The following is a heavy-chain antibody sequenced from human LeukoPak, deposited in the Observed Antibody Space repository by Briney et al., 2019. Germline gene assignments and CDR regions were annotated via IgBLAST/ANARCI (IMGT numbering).Heavy chain of an antibody. D-gene: IGHD7-27*01. CDR1: GYTFTSFW. CDR3: ARTLTGEKLHWYFDL. J-gene: IGHJ2*01. V-gene: IGHV5-10-1*01. Sequence: GESLKISCKGSGYTFTSFWISWVRQMPGKGLEWMGRIDPSDSYTSYSPSFQGHVSISTDKSISTAYLQWSSLRASDTAIYYYARTLTGEKLHWYFDLWGRGTLVTVSS. CDR2: IDPSDSYT.